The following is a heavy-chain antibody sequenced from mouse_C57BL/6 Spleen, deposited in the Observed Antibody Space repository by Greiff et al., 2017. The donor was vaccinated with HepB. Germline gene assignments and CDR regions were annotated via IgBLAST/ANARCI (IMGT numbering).Heavy chain of an antibody. CDR1: GYAFTNYL. CDR3: ARAVTGRYFDV. D-gene: IGHD2-2*01. Sequence: QVQLQQSGAELVRPGTSVKVSCKASGYAFTNYLIEWVKQRPGQGLEWIGVINPGSGGTNYNEKFKGKATLTADKSSSTAYMQLSSLTSEDSAVYFCARAVTGRYFDVWGTGTTVTVSS. CDR2: INPGSGGT. V-gene: IGHV1-54*01. J-gene: IGHJ1*03.